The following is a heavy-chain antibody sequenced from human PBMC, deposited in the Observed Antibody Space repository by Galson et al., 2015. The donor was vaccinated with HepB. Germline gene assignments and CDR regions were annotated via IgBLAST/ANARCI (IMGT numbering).Heavy chain of an antibody. CDR3: AKNYYMDV. Sequence: LRLSCAASGFPFSTFAMSWVRQPPGKGLEWVSTISAGRGGGTDYADSVKGRFTISRDNSKNTLFLQMNSLRAEDTAVYYCAKNYYMDVWGKGTTVTVSS. V-gene: IGHV3-23*01. CDR2: ISAGRGGGT. CDR1: GFPFSTFA. J-gene: IGHJ6*03.